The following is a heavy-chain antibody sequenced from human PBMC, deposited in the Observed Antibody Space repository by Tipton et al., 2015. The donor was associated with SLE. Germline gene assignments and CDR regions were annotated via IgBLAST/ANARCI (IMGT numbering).Heavy chain of an antibody. CDR3: AMRRPQFWFFDY. D-gene: IGHD3-3*01. Sequence: TLSLTCTVSGAYISSSSSFWTWIRQPPGKGPEWIGAIDLGGATNYNPSLKSRVTISVDTSKNHFSLRLNSVTAADTAVYYCAMRRPQFWFFDYWGQGNLVTVSS. CDR2: IDLGGAT. V-gene: IGHV4-39*02. CDR1: GAYISSSSSF. J-gene: IGHJ4*02.